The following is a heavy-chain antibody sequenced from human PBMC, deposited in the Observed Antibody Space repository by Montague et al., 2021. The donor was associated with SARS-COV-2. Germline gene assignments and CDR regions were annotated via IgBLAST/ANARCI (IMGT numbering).Heavy chain of an antibody. CDR3: VRHPRYDGLNGPPEL. V-gene: IGHV4-4*02. D-gene: IGHD3-9*01. Sequence: SETLSLTCVVSGDSISTDNWWTWVRLPPGKGLEWVGNVLYNKGNNINPSHKRRVAIAVDTSNKQFPLRMTSVTAADTAYYYCVRHPRYDGLNGPPELWGQGTLVTVSS. CDR2: VLYNKGN. CDR1: GDSISTDNW. J-gene: IGHJ4*02.